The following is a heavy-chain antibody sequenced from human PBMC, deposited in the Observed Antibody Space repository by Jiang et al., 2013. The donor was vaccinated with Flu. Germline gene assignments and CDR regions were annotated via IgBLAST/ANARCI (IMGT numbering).Heavy chain of an antibody. D-gene: IGHD5-24*01. CDR1: GFTVSNKF. V-gene: IGHV3-53*01. J-gene: IGHJ3*02. CDR3: ATSSRDGWGPDGFDI. CDR2: LYPEDNT. Sequence: VQLLESGGGLMQPGGSLRLSCAASGFTVSNKFMGWVRQAPGKGLEWVSILYPEDNTYYEDSVKGRFTISRDTLKNTLYLQMNSLRAEDPALYYCATSSRDGWGPDGFDIWGQGTSGHRLF.